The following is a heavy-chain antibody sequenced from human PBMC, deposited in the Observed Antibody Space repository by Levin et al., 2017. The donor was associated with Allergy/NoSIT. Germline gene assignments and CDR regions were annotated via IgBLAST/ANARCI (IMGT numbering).Heavy chain of an antibody. V-gene: IGHV1-69*13. CDR1: GGTFSSYA. CDR2: IIPIFGTA. CDR3: ASSPAYGRITMVQGVIFYYYYMDV. D-gene: IGHD3-10*01. J-gene: IGHJ6*03. Sequence: SVKVSCKASGGTFSSYAISWVRQAPGQGLEWMGGIIPIFGTANYAQKFQGRVTITADESTSTAYMELSSLRSEDTAVYYCASSPAYGRITMVQGVIFYYYYMDVWGKGTTVTVSS.